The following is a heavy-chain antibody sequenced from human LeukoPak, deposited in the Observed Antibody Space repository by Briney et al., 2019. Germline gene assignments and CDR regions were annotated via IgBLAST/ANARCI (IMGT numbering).Heavy chain of an antibody. V-gene: IGHV1-18*01. CDR2: ISAYNGNT. CDR3: ARDHCSSTSCYIWFDP. J-gene: IGHJ5*02. Sequence: GASVKVSCKAAGYTLTSYGISWVRQAPGQGLEWMGWISAYNGNTNYARKLQGRVTITTDTSTSTAYMELRSLRSDDTAVYYCARDHCSSTSCYIWFDPWGQGTLVTVSS. D-gene: IGHD2-2*02. CDR1: GYTLTSYG.